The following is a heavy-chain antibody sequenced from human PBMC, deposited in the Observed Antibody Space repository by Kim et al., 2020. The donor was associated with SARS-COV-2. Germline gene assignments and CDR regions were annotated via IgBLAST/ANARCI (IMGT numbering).Heavy chain of an antibody. V-gene: IGHV3-48*04. D-gene: IGHD6-13*01. CDR3: AGAWGPSPQVPSSSWYPRYYYYGMDV. Sequence: GGSLRLSCAASGFTFSSYSMNWVRQAPGKGLEWVSYISSSSSTIYYADSVKGRFTISRDNAKNSLYLQMNSPRAEDTAVYYWAGAWGPSPQVPSSSWYPRYYYYGMDVWGQGTTVTVSS. CDR2: ISSSSSTI. J-gene: IGHJ6*02. CDR1: GFTFSSYS.